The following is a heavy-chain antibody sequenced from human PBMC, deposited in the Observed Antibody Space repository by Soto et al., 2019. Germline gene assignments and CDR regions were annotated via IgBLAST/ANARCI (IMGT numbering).Heavy chain of an antibody. CDR3: VRLSVNRRYGHDY. V-gene: IGHV4-39*01. CDR2: IYYSGST. Sequence: SETLSLTCTVSGGSISSSSYYWGWIRQPPGEGLEWIGSIYYSGSTYYNPSLKSRVTISVDTSKNQFSLKLSSVTAEDTAVYYCVRLSVNRRYGHDYCGQRTPVTVSS. D-gene: IGHD4-17*01. CDR1: GGSISSSSYY. J-gene: IGHJ1*01.